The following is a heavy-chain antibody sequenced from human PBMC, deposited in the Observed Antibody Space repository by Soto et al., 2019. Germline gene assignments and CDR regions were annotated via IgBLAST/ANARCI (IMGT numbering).Heavy chain of an antibody. CDR1: GYTFTSYY. CDR2: INPSGGST. D-gene: IGHD3-16*01. J-gene: IGHJ4*02. CDR3: AREWGSSALLTNAGAGPGWVVDFDY. Sequence: GASVKVSCKASGYTFTSYYMHWVRQAPGQGLEWMGIINPSGGSTSYAQKFQGRVTMTRDTSTSTVYMELSSLRSEDTTVYYCAREWGSSALLTNAGAGPGWVVDFDYWGQGTLVTVSS. V-gene: IGHV1-46*01.